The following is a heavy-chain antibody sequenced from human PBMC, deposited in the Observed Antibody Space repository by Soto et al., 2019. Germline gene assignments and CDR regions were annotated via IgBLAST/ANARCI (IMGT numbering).Heavy chain of an antibody. D-gene: IGHD1-26*01. CDR2: IYPGDSET. J-gene: IGHJ3*02. Sequence: GESLKISCQVSGHDFGMYWIAWVRQTPGRGLEWVGFIYPGDSETRYSPSFEGHVTISADRSSKTAYLQWRGLKASDTATYYCARHRRAIVATTDPLDIWGQGAKVTVSS. CDR3: ARHRRAIVATTDPLDI. V-gene: IGHV5-51*01. CDR1: GHDFGMYW.